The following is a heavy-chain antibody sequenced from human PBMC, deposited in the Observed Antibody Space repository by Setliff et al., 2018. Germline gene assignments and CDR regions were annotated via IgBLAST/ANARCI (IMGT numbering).Heavy chain of an antibody. CDR1: GGSFSGYY. D-gene: IGHD3-22*01. J-gene: IGHJ5*02. CDR3: ARGPRFDYESPTYRRRFDP. CDR2: INHRGTT. Sequence: KPSETLSLTCAVYGGSFSGYYWNWIRQAPGKGLEWIGEINHRGTTSYTPSLKGRVTISVDTSKNLFSLKLSSVTAADTAVYFCARGPRFDYESPTYRRRFDPWGQGTEVTV. V-gene: IGHV4-34*01.